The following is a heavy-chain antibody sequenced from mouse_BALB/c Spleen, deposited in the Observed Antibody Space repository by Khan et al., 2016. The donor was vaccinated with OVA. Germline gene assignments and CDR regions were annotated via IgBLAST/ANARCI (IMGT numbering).Heavy chain of an antibody. V-gene: IGHV1S136*01. CDR1: GYTFTNYV. J-gene: IGHJ3*01. Sequence: VQLQQSGPELVEPGASVKMSCKASGYTFTNYVIHWVKQKPGQGLEWIGYINPDNAGTRYNEKFKGKATLTSDTSSTTAYMELLSLTSEDSEVYYCAREASSWDFSFPYWGQGTLVTVSA. CDR3: AREASSWDFSFPY. CDR2: INPDNAGT. D-gene: IGHD4-1*01.